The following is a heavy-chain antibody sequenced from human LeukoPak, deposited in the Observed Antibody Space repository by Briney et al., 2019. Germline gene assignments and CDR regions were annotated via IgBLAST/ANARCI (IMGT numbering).Heavy chain of an antibody. CDR1: GFTFSGYW. Sequence: AGGSLRLSCAASGFTFSGYWMHWVRHAPGKGLVWVSRINSDGSSTIYADSVKGRFTISRDNAKNTLYLQMNSLRAEDTAVYYCARVGRDGYNFIDYWGQGTLVTVSS. CDR3: ARVGRDGYNFIDY. J-gene: IGHJ4*02. V-gene: IGHV3-74*01. D-gene: IGHD5-24*01. CDR2: INSDGSST.